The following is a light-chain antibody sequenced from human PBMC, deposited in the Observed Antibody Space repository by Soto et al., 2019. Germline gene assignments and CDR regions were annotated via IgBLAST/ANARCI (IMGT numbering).Light chain of an antibody. J-gene: IGLJ2*01. CDR3: AAWDDSLSVVV. V-gene: IGLV1-47*01. CDR2: RNN. CDR1: SSNIGSNY. Sequence: QSVLTQPPSASGTPGQRVTISCSGSSSNIGSNYAYWYQQLPGTAPKLLIYRNNQRPSGVPDRFSGSKSGTSASLAISGLRSEDEADYYCAAWDDSLSVVVFGGGTQLTVL.